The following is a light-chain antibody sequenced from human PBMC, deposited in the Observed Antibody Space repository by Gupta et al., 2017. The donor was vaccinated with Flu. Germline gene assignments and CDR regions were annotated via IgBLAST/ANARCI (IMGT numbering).Light chain of an antibody. CDR1: NVGTKS. Sequence: NVGTKSVHWYQHKPGQVPLLVVYDDTERPSGIPGRFSGSNSGNTATLSISRVEAGDEADYFCQVFDSSSVPVVFGGGTKVTVL. CDR2: DDT. J-gene: IGLJ2*01. V-gene: IGLV3-21*02. CDR3: QVFDSSSVPVV.